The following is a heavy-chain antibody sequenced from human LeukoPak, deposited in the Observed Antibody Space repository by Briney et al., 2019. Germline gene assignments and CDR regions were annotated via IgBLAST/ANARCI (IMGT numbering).Heavy chain of an antibody. CDR1: GGSISSYY. CDR2: IYYSGNT. Sequence: PSETLSLTCTVSGGSISSYYWSCIRPPPRKGLEWIGYIYYSGNTTYNLSHKGRVNISVDTSKNEFSLKLSSVTAADTAVYYCARHLLNYYDSSGYYGTKRGDAFDIWGQGTMVTVSS. D-gene: IGHD3-22*01. V-gene: IGHV4-59*08. J-gene: IGHJ3*02. CDR3: ARHLLNYYDSSGYYGTKRGDAFDI.